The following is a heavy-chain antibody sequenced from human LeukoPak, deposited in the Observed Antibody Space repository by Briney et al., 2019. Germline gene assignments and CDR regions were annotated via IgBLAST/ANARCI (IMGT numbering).Heavy chain of an antibody. Sequence: GGSLRLSCAASGFTLSNAWMSWVRQAPGKGLEWVGRIKSKTDVGTTDGGTTDYAAPVKGRFTIPRADSKNTLYLQMNSLKTEDTAVYYCTTFLLGGGQGTLVTVSS. D-gene: IGHD2/OR15-2a*01. J-gene: IGHJ4*02. V-gene: IGHV3-15*01. CDR3: TTFLLG. CDR1: GFTLSNAW. CDR2: IKSKTDVGTTDGGTT.